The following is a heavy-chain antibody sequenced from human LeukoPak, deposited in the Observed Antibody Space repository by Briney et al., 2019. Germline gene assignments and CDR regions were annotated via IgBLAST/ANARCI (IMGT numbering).Heavy chain of an antibody. CDR1: GFTFSSYW. Sequence: GGSLRLSCAASGFTFSSYWMTWVRQAPGKGLEGVANIKQDGSEKYYVDSVKGRFTISRDNAKNSLYLQMNSLRAEDTAGYYCARDQRGIATSTSDYWGQGTLVTVSS. CDR2: IKQDGSEK. J-gene: IGHJ4*02. V-gene: IGHV3-7*01. D-gene: IGHD6-13*01. CDR3: ARDQRGIATSTSDY.